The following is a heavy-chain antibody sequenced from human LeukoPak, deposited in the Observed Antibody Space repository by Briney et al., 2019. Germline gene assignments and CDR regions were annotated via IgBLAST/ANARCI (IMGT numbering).Heavy chain of an antibody. CDR3: ARALEDGPRDMDV. V-gene: IGHV3-11*01. J-gene: IGHJ6*02. Sequence: PGGSLRLSCAASGFTFSDYYMSWLRQAPGKGLEWVSYISSSGSTIYYADSVKGRFTISRDNAKNSLYLQMNSLRAEDTAVYYCARALEDGPRDMDVWGQGTTVTVSS. D-gene: IGHD3-3*01. CDR1: GFTFSDYY. CDR2: ISSSGSTI.